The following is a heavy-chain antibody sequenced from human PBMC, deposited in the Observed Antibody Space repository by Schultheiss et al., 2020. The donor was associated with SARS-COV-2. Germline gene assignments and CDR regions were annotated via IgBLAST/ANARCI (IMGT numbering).Heavy chain of an antibody. CDR1: GGSISSGGYY. CDR3: AREVLGYGRQFDY. CDR2: INHSGST. Sequence: SETLSLTCTVSGGSISSGGYYWSWIRQPPGKGLEWIGEINHSGSTNYNPSLKSRVTISLDTSNNQFSLRLRSVTAADTAVYYCAREVLGYGRQFDYWGQGTLVTVSS. V-gene: IGHV4-61*08. D-gene: IGHD4-17*01. J-gene: IGHJ4*02.